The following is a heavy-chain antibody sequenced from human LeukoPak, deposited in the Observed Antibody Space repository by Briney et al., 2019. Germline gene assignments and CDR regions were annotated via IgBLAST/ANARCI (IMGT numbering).Heavy chain of an antibody. CDR2: IKQDGSEK. V-gene: IGHV3-7*03. CDR1: GFTFSSYW. J-gene: IGHJ4*02. Sequence: GGSLRLSCAASGFTFSSYWMSWVRQAPGKGLEWVANIKQDGSEKYYVDSVKGRFTISRDNAKNSLYLQMNSLRAEDTAVYYCAKLKVRGVILYYFDYWRQGTLVTVSS. D-gene: IGHD3-10*01. CDR3: AKLKVRGVILYYFDY.